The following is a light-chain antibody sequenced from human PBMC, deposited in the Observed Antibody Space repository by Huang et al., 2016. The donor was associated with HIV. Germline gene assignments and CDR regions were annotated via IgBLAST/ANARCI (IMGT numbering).Light chain of an antibody. CDR2: DTS. CDR3: QQRSSGVT. V-gene: IGKV3-11*01. J-gene: IGKJ4*01. Sequence: IVLTQSPATLSWYPGERVTLTCRASQSVCNYIAWYQQHPGQSPKLLIYDTSNRAPGTPVRFSGSGSGTDFTLTISSLESEDFVVYYCQQRSSGVTFGGGTKVQVK. CDR1: QSVCNY.